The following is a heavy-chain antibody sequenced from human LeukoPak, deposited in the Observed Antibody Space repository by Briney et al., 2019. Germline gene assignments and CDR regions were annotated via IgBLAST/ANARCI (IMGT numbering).Heavy chain of an antibody. CDR2: IYYSGST. D-gene: IGHD3-22*01. V-gene: IGHV4-39*01. Sequence: SETLSLTCTVSGGPISSSSYYWGWIRQPPGKGLEWIGSIYYSGSTYYNPSLKSRVTISVDTSKNQFSLKLSSVTAADTAVYYCARHETSYYFFDYWGQGTLVTVSS. CDR3: ARHETSYYFFDY. J-gene: IGHJ4*02. CDR1: GGPISSSSYY.